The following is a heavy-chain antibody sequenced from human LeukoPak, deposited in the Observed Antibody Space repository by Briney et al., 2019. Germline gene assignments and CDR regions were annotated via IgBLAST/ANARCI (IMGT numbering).Heavy chain of an antibody. D-gene: IGHD3-10*01. V-gene: IGHV1-18*01. CDR3: ARSAILWFGELLYFDY. Sequence: GASVNVSCKASGYTFTIYGISWVRQAPGQGLEWMGWISAYNGNTDYSQKLQGRVTMTTDTSTSTAYMELRSLRSDDTAVYYCARSAILWFGELLYFDYWGQGTLVTVSS. CDR2: ISAYNGNT. J-gene: IGHJ4*02. CDR1: GYTFTIYG.